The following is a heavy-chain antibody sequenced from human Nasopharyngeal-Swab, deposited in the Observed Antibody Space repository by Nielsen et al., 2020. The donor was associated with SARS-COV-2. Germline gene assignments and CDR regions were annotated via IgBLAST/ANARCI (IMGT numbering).Heavy chain of an antibody. CDR3: ARDNHCSSTSCYLWFSAYYYYMDV. Sequence: VRQAPGKGLEWVSSISSSSSYIYYADSVKGRFTISRDNAKNSLYLQMNSLRAEDTAAYYCARDNHCSSTSCYLWFSAYYYYMDVWGKGTTVTVSS. V-gene: IGHV3-21*01. J-gene: IGHJ6*03. CDR2: ISSSSSYI. D-gene: IGHD2-2*01.